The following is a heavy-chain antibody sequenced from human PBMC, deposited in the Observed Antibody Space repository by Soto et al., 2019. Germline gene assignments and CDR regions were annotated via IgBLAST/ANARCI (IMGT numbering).Heavy chain of an antibody. V-gene: IGHV4-34*01. J-gene: IGHJ6*03. D-gene: IGHD3-10*01. CDR2: INDSGNI. Sequence: QVQLQQWGAGLLKPSETLSLTCAVYGGSFSGYQWTWIRQTPGKGLEWIGEINDSGNINYNPSLKSRVTIFLDTPKKQISLKLSSLTAADTSVYYCARGLILWFGELSRRGGYYYYMDVWGEGTTVIVSS. CDR1: GGSFSGYQ. CDR3: ARGLILWFGELSRRGGYYYYMDV.